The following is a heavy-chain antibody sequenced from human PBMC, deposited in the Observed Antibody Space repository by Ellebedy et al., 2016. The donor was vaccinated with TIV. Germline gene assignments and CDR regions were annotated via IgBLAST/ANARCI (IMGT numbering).Heavy chain of an antibody. D-gene: IGHD6-19*01. J-gene: IGHJ4*02. V-gene: IGHV4-34*01. Sequence: ESLKISCAASGFTFSSYAMSWVRQVPGKGLEWIGEIYRDGNANYNPSLESRLTMSVDTSRNHYSLKLSSVTAADSAVYYCARLWLAHYYFDYWGQGALVTVSS. CDR3: ARLWLAHYYFDY. CDR1: GFTFSSYA. CDR2: IYRDGNA.